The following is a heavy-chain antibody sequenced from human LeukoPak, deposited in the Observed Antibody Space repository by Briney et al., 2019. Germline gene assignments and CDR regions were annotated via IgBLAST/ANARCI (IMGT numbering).Heavy chain of an antibody. Sequence: SETLSLTCAVYGGSFSGYYWSWFRQSPGKGLEWIGYIFYSGNTKYSPSLESRVTISVDTSKNHFSLNLKSVTAADTAVYYCARLSTYSHFDFWGQGTLVTVSS. V-gene: IGHV4-59*08. D-gene: IGHD1-26*01. CDR2: IFYSGNT. CDR3: ARLSTYSHFDF. J-gene: IGHJ4*02. CDR1: GGSFSGYY.